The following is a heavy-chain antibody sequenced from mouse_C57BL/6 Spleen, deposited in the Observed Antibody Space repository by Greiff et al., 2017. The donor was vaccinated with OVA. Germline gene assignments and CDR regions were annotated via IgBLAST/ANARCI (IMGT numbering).Heavy chain of an antibody. CDR2: ISSGGDYI. CDR1: GFTFSSYA. J-gene: IGHJ2*01. Sequence: EVQGVESGEGLVKPGGSLKLSCAASGFTFSSYAMSWVRQTPEQRLEWVAYISSGGDYIYYAENVKGRFTISRDNAWNTPYLQMSILNSDYTVMYYCTRDNYGYLYCDYWGQGTTLTVSS. V-gene: IGHV5-9-1*02. CDR3: TRDNYGYLYCDY. D-gene: IGHD2-2*01.